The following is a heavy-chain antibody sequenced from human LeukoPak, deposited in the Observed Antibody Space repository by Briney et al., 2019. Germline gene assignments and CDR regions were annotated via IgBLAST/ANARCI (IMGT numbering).Heavy chain of an antibody. CDR2: INRDGSEK. V-gene: IGHV3-7*01. CDR3: ARARYYYDSSGHYGGNAFDI. J-gene: IGHJ3*02. CDR1: GFTFSSYW. Sequence: GGSLRLSCAASGFTFSSYWMSWVRQAPGKGLEWVANINRDGSEKYYVDSLKGRFTISRDNAKNSLYLQMNSLRAEDTAVYYCARARYYYDSSGHYGGNAFDIWGQGTMVTVSP. D-gene: IGHD3-22*01.